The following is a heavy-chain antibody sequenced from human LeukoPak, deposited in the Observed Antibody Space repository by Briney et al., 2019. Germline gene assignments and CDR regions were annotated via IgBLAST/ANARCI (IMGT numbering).Heavy chain of an antibody. CDR2: ISSSSSYI. V-gene: IGHV3-21*01. CDR3: ARDRDRDQAFDI. CDR1: GFTFSSYS. J-gene: IGHJ3*02. Sequence: PGGSLRLSCAASGFTFSSYSMNWVRQAPGRGLEWVSSISSSSSYIYYADSVKGRFTISRDNAKNSLYLQMNSLRAEDTAVYYCARDRDRDQAFDIWGQGTMVTVSS. D-gene: IGHD3-10*01.